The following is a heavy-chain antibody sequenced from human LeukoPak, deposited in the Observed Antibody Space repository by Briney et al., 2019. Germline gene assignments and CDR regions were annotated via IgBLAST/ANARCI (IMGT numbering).Heavy chain of an antibody. V-gene: IGHV2-70*04. Sequence: SGPALVKPTQTLTLTCTFSGFSLSTSGMRVSWIRQPPGKALEWLARTGWDDDKFYSTSLKTRLTISKDTSKNQVVLTMTNMDPVDTATYYCARTSIAAAGTAFDPWGQGTLVTVSS. CDR3: ARTSIAAAGTAFDP. CDR1: GFSLSTSGMR. D-gene: IGHD6-13*01. J-gene: IGHJ5*02. CDR2: TGWDDDK.